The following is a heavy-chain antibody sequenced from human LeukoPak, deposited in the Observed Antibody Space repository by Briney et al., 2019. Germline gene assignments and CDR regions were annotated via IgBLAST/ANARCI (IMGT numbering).Heavy chain of an antibody. D-gene: IGHD1-7*01. CDR1: GYTFTSYY. CDR2: INPSGGST. V-gene: IGHV1-46*03. CDR3: ASSGRTWNYYY. Sequence: APVKVSCKASGYTFTSYYMHWVRQAPGQGLEWMGIINPSGGSTSYAQKFQGRVTMTRDTSTSTVYMELSSLRSEDTAVYYCASSGRTWNYYYWGQGTLVTVSS. J-gene: IGHJ4*02.